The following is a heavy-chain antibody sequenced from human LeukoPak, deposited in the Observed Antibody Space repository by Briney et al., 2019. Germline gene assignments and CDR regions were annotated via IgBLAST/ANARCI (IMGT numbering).Heavy chain of an antibody. J-gene: IGHJ6*02. D-gene: IGHD3-22*01. CDR2: INHSGST. CDR1: GGSFSGYY. CDR3: ARGGSGSSPYYYYYYGMDV. Sequence: SETLSLTCAVYGGSFSGYYWSWIRQPPGKGLEWIGEINHSGSTNYNPSLKSRVTISVDTSKNQFSLKLSPVTAADTAVYYCARGGSGSSPYYYYYYGMDVWGQGTTVTVSS. V-gene: IGHV4-34*01.